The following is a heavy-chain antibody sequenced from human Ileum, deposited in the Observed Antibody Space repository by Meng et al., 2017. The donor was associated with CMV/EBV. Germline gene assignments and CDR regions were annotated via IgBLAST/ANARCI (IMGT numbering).Heavy chain of an antibody. J-gene: IGHJ4*02. CDR3: ARHIYQRGVDS. V-gene: IGHV4-59*08. Sequence: SLSCSVSSDLISGNYWSWIRQPPGKGLEWIGYVFNSGSTRYSLSLKSRVTISVDMSKNQFSLRLSSVTAADTALYFCARHIYQRGVDSWGQGTLVTVSS. D-gene: IGHD2-2*01. CDR1: SDLISGNY. CDR2: VFNSGST.